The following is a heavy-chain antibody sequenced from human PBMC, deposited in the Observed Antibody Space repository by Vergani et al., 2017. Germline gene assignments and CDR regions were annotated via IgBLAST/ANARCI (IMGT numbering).Heavy chain of an antibody. Sequence: QVQLVESGGGVVQPGRSLRLSCAASGFTFSSYAMHWVRQAPGKGLEWVAVILYDGSNKYYADSVKGRFTISRDNSKNKLYLQMNSRRVEDTAVYYCAAEAPIFGVVTNHPLDYWGQGTLVTVSS. CDR2: ILYDGSNK. J-gene: IGHJ4*01. V-gene: IGHV3-30-3*01. CDR3: AAEAPIFGVVTNHPLDY. CDR1: GFTFSSYA. D-gene: IGHD3-3*01.